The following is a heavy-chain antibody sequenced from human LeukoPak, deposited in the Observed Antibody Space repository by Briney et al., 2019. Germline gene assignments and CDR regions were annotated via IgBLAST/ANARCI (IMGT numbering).Heavy chain of an antibody. Sequence: SETLSLTCAVYGGSFSGYYWSWIRQPPGKGLEWVGEINHSGSTNYNPSLKSRVTISVDTSKNQFPLKLSSMTAADTAVYYCARELRYCSSTSCTTDLGAFDIWGQGTMVTVSS. CDR2: INHSGST. CDR1: GGSFSGYY. D-gene: IGHD2-2*01. V-gene: IGHV4-34*01. CDR3: ARELRYCSSTSCTTDLGAFDI. J-gene: IGHJ3*02.